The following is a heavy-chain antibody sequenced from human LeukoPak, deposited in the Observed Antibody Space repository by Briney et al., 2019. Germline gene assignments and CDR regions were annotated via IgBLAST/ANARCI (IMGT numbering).Heavy chain of an antibody. CDR1: VYTFTSYD. Sequence: ASVKVSCKASVYTFTSYDMHWVRQAPGQGLEWMGIINPSGISTSYAQKFQGRVTMTRDTSTSTVYMELSSLRSEDTAVYYCASVLYCGADCYSGRYFFDYWGQGTLVTVSS. CDR3: ASVLYCGADCYSGRYFFDY. V-gene: IGHV1-46*01. J-gene: IGHJ4*02. CDR2: INPSGIST. D-gene: IGHD2-21*02.